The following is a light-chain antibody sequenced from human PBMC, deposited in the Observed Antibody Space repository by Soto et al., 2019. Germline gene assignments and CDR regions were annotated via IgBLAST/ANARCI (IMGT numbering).Light chain of an antibody. CDR3: AAWDDSLSVVV. J-gene: IGLJ2*01. V-gene: IGLV1-47*02. CDR2: SNN. CDR1: SSNIGSNY. Sequence: QSVLTQPPSASGTPGQRVTISCSGSSSNIGSNYVYWYQQLPGTAPKLLIYSNNQRPSGVPDRFPGSKSGTSASLAISGLRSEDEADYYCAAWDDSLSVVVFGGGTKLTVL.